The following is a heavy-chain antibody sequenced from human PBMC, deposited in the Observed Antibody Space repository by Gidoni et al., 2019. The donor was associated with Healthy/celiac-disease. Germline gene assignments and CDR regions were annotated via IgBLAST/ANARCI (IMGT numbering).Heavy chain of an antibody. CDR2: ISSSSSTI. CDR1: GFPFSSYS. V-gene: IGHV3-48*02. CDR3: AREGVVVAADENRPTRWFDP. Sequence: EVQLVESGGGLVQPGGSLSLSCAASGFPFSSYSMNWVRQAPGKGLEWVSYISSSSSTIYYADSVKGRFTISRDNAKNSLYLQMNSLRDEDTAVYYCAREGVVVAADENRPTRWFDPWGQGTLVTVSS. J-gene: IGHJ5*02. D-gene: IGHD2-15*01.